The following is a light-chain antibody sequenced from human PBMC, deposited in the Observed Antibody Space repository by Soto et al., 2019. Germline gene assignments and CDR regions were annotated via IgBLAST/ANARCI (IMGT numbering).Light chain of an antibody. CDR3: SSYTRSNTVV. CDR2: EVS. Sequence: QSVLTQPASMSGSPGQSITISCTGTSTDVGGYNYVSWYQQHPAKVPKLLIYEVSNRPSGVSNRFSGSKSGSTASLTISGLQPEDEGDYYCSSYTRSNTVVFGGGTKLTVL. CDR1: STDVGGYNY. J-gene: IGLJ3*02. V-gene: IGLV2-14*01.